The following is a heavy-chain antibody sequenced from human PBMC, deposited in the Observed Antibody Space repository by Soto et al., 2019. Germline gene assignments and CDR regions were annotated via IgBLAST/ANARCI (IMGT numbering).Heavy chain of an antibody. CDR2: MLPGSGDT. V-gene: IGHV1-8*01. D-gene: IGHD3-16*02. J-gene: IGHJ5*01. CDR1: GYSFTNND. CDR3: ARMETLASLSWIDR. Sequence: ASVKVSYKASGYSFTNNDVSWVRQDTGHGLEWMGWMLPGSGDTGYAQKFQGRVTMTRDISIATAYMELSSLRSDDTAIYYYARMETLASLSWIDRWAQRTMVTASS.